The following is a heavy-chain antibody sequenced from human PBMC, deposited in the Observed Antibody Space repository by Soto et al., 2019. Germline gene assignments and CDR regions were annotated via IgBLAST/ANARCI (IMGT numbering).Heavy chain of an antibody. D-gene: IGHD5-18*01. CDR2: IYYSGST. Sequence: PSETLSLTCTVSGGSISSYYWSWIRQPPGKGLEWIGYIYYSGSTNYNPSLKSRVTISVDTSKNQFSLKLSSVTAADTAVYYCARGGYSYGPPFDYWGQGTLVT. CDR1: GGSISSYY. CDR3: ARGGYSYGPPFDY. J-gene: IGHJ4*02. V-gene: IGHV4-59*01.